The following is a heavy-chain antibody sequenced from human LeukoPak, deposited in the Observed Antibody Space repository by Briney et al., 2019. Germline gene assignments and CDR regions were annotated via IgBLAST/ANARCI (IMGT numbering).Heavy chain of an antibody. D-gene: IGHD3-9*01. Sequence: PSGTLSLTCAVSGGSISSSHWWSWVRQPPGKGLEWIGEIYHSGSTNYNPSLKSRVTISVDTSKNQFSLKLSSVTAADTAVYYCARSTYYDILTGYSPYYYYHYMDVWGKGTTVTISS. CDR1: GGSISSSHW. V-gene: IGHV4-4*02. CDR3: ARSTYYDILTGYSPYYYYHYMDV. CDR2: IYHSGST. J-gene: IGHJ6*03.